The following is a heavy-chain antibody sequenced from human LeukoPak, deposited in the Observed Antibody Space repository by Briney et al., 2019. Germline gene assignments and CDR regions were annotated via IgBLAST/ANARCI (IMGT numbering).Heavy chain of an antibody. CDR1: GYTFTSYG. J-gene: IGHJ6*02. V-gene: IGHV1-18*01. Sequence: ASVKVSCKASGYTFTSYGISWVRQAPGQGLEWMGWHSAYNGNTNYAQKLQGRVTMTTDTSTSTAYMELRSLRSDDTGVYYCARDLITIFGVVITRYGMDVWGQGTTVTVSS. CDR2: HSAYNGNT. CDR3: ARDLITIFGVVITRYGMDV. D-gene: IGHD3-3*01.